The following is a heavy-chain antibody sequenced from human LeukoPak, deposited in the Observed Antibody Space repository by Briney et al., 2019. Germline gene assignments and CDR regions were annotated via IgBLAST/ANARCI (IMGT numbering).Heavy chain of an antibody. D-gene: IGHD4-17*01. CDR2: ISFDGRNK. J-gene: IGHJ4*02. V-gene: IGHV3-30*18. CDR3: VKDGHSVTIFDY. CDR1: GFTFGSYG. Sequence: GGSLRLSCAASGFTFGSYGMHWVRQAPGKGLEWVAAISFDGRNKYFGDSVKGRSSISRDNSKNTLSLQMNSLRPEDTAVYYCVKDGHSVTIFDYWGRGTLVTVSS.